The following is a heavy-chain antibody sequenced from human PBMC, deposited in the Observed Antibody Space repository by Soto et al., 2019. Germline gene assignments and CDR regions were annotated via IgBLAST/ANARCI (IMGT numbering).Heavy chain of an antibody. J-gene: IGHJ6*02. CDR2: TYWNGDK. CDR1: GFSLSTSGVG. D-gene: IGHD3-9*01. Sequence: SGPTLVNPTQTLTLTCTFSGFSLSTSGVGVGWIRQPPGKALEWLALTYWNGDKRYSPSLRTRLTITTDTSRNQVVLTMTNMDPVDTATYYCARIKGITFDWIADGMDVWGQGTSVTVPS. V-gene: IGHV2-5*01. CDR3: ARIKGITFDWIADGMDV.